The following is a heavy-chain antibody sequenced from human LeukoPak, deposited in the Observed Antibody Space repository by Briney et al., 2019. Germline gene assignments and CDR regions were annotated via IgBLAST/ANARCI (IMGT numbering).Heavy chain of an antibody. CDR3: AKGYCSSTSCYYYFDY. D-gene: IGHD2-2*01. CDR2: INPNSGGT. CDR1: GYTFTGYY. V-gene: IGHV1-2*02. J-gene: IGHJ4*02. Sequence: ASVKVSCKASGYTFTGYYMHWVRQAPGQGLEWMGWINPNSGGTNYAQKFQGRVTMTRDTSISTAYMELSSLRSEDTAVYYCAKGYCSSTSCYYYFDYWGQGTLVTVSS.